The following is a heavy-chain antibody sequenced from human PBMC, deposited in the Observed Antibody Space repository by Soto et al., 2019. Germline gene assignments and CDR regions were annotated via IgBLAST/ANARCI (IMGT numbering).Heavy chain of an antibody. CDR1: GFTFSSYG. CDR3: ATRPGSYSSCWYYGWFDP. Sequence: QVQLVESGGGVVQPGRSLRLSCAASGFTFSSYGMHWVRQAPGKGLEWVAVISYDGSNKYYADYVKGRFTISRDNSKNTLYMQMNSLIAEDTAVSYCATRPGSYSSCWYYGWFDPWGQGTMVTVSS. J-gene: IGHJ5*02. CDR2: ISYDGSNK. V-gene: IGHV3-30*03. D-gene: IGHD6-13*01.